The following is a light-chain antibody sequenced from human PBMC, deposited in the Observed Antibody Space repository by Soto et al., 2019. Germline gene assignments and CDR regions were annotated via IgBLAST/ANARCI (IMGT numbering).Light chain of an antibody. J-gene: IGKJ4*01. CDR2: KAS. V-gene: IGKV1-5*03. CDR3: QQYNTYPLT. Sequence: DIQMTQSPSTLSASVGDRVTITCRASQSISTWLAWYQQKPGKAPKLLIYKASSLESGVSSRFSGSGSGTEFTLTISRLQPDDFATYYCQQYNTYPLTFGGGTTVEIK. CDR1: QSISTW.